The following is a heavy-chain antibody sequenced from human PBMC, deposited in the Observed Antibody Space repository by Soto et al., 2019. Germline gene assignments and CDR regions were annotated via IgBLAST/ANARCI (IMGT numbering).Heavy chain of an antibody. CDR3: ARGSGFLIDS. Sequence: EVQLVESGGGLVQPGGSLRLSCAASRFSFSNHWMNWVRQAPGKGLEWVAIIKEDGSEEHYVDSVKGRFTISRDNAKMSLYLQMNSVRDEGTAVYYSARGSGFLIDSWGQGSRVTASS. D-gene: IGHD5-12*01. CDR2: IKEDGSEE. V-gene: IGHV3-7*04. J-gene: IGHJ4*02. CDR1: RFSFSNHW.